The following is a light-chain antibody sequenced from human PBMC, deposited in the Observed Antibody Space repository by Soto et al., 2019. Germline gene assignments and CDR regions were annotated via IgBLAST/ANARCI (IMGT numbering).Light chain of an antibody. V-gene: IGLV2-8*01. CDR2: EVS. CDR3: SSYAGSDVFV. J-gene: IGLJ1*01. Sequence: QSALTQPPSASLSPGQSVAISCTGTSSDVGAYNYVALYQQHPGKVPKLMIYEVSKRPSGVPDRFSGSKSGNTASLTVSGLQADDEADYYCSSYAGSDVFVFGTGTKVTVL. CDR1: SSDVGAYNY.